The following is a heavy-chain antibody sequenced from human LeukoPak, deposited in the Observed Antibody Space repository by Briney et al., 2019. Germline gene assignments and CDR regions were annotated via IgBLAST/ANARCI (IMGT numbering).Heavy chain of an antibody. J-gene: IGHJ6*02. D-gene: IGHD3-10*01. CDR3: ARLGGSGSYYNEVYYYYGMDV. V-gene: IGHV5-51*01. Sequence: GESLKISCKGSGYSFTSYWIGWVRQMPGEGLEWMGIIYPGDSDTRYSPSFQGQVTISADKSISTAYLQWSSLKASDTAMYYCARLGGSGSYYNEVYYYYGMDVWGQGTTVTVSS. CDR2: IYPGDSDT. CDR1: GYSFTSYW.